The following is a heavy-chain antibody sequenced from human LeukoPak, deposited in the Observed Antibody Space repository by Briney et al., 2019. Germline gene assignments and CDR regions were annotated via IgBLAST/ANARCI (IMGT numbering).Heavy chain of an antibody. V-gene: IGHV4-59*01. D-gene: IGHD3-10*01. CDR1: GGSMNYY. CDR2: IHYSGST. Sequence: SETLSLTCSVSGGSMNYYWSWIRQPPGKGLEWIGYIHYSGSTNYNPSLKSRVTTSVDTSKNKSSLKLTSVTAADTAVYYCARVARVRGRGYYFDYWGQGTLVTVSS. J-gene: IGHJ4*02. CDR3: ARVARVRGRGYYFDY.